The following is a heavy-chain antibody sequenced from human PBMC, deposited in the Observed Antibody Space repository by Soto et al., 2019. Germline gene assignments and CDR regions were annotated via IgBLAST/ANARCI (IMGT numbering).Heavy chain of an antibody. CDR2: IWYDGSNK. CDR3: ARDRYCSGGSCLRSLDY. CDR1: GFTFSSYG. Sequence: GGSLRLSCAASGFTFSSYGMHWVRQAPGKGLEWVAVIWYDGSNKYYADSVKGRFTISRDNSKNTLYLQMNSLRAEDTAVYYCARDRYCSGGSCLRSLDYWGQGTLVTVSS. D-gene: IGHD2-15*01. V-gene: IGHV3-33*01. J-gene: IGHJ4*02.